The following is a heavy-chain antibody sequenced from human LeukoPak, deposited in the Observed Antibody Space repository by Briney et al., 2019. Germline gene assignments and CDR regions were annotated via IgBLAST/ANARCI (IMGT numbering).Heavy chain of an antibody. D-gene: IGHD3-10*01. V-gene: IGHV4-4*07. CDR1: GGSISSYY. CDR2: IYTSGST. J-gene: IGHJ1*01. CDR3: ARDSAPQGVNAEYFQH. Sequence: PSETLSLTCTVSGGSISSYYWSWIRQPAGGGLEWIGRIYTSGSTNYNPSLKSRVTMSVDTSKNQFSLKLSSVAAADTAVYYCARDSAPQGVNAEYFQHWGQGTLVTVSS.